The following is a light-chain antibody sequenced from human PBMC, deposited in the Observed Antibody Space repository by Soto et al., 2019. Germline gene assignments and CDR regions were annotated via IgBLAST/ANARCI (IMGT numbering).Light chain of an antibody. J-gene: IGLJ2*01. CDR1: SSNVGRNT. Sequence: QSVLTQPPSASGTPGQRVTISCSGSSSNVGRNTVNWYQQLPGTAPKLPIYSNNQRPSGVPDRFSGSKSGTSASLAISGLQSEDEADYYCAAWDDSLNAVVFGGGTKVIVL. V-gene: IGLV1-44*01. CDR2: SNN. CDR3: AAWDDSLNAVV.